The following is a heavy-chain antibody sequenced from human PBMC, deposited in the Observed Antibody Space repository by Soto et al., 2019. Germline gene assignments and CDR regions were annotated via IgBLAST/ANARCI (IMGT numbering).Heavy chain of an antibody. J-gene: IGHJ4*02. Sequence: ASVKVSCKASGDTFTTYDINWVRQATGHGLEWMGWINPNSGNIGYAQRFQGRVTMTRDTAIRTAYMEVSSLRSDDTAVYYCARGRASGSYYLLDYWGQGTLVTV. V-gene: IGHV1-8*01. D-gene: IGHD3-10*01. CDR3: ARGRASGSYYLLDY. CDR1: GDTFTTYD. CDR2: INPNSGNI.